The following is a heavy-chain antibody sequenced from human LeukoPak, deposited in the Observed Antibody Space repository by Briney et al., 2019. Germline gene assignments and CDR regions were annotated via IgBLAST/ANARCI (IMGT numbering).Heavy chain of an antibody. J-gene: IGHJ5*02. CDR3: ASQGRGIAARVPKGWFDP. D-gene: IGHD6-6*01. CDR1: GGTFSSYA. V-gene: IGHV1-69*05. CDR2: IIPIFGTA. Sequence: ASVKVSCKASGGTFSSYAISWVRQAPGQGLEWMGGIIPIFGTANYAQQFQGRVTITTDESTSPAYMELSSLRSEDTAVYYCASQGRGIAARVPKGWFDPWGQGTLVTVSS.